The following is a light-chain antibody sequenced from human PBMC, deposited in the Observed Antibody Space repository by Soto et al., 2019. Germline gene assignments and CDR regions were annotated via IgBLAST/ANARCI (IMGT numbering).Light chain of an antibody. CDR2: GAS. CDR1: QTVSSY. J-gene: IGKJ5*01. Sequence: EKVLTPSPGTPSLSPGERATPPRRASQTVSSYLTWYQQRPGQAPRLLISGASRRATGIPDRFSGSGSGTDFTLTISRLEPEDFALYYCQQYGTSPITFGQGTRLEIK. CDR3: QQYGTSPIT. V-gene: IGKV3-20*01.